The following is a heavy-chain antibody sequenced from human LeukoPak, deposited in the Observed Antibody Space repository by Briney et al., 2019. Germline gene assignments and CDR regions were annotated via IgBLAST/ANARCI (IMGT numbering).Heavy chain of an antibody. V-gene: IGHV3-72*01. CDR3: AKGALSGPHFDY. D-gene: IGHD3-10*01. CDR2: SRNKASSYTT. CDR1: GFKFSDHY. J-gene: IGHJ4*02. Sequence: GGSQRLSCAASGFKFSDHYIDWVRQAPGKGLEWVGRSRNKASSYTTEYAASVEGRFTISRDVSESSLYLQMNSLRTEDTAVYYCAKGALSGPHFDYWGQGTLVTVSS.